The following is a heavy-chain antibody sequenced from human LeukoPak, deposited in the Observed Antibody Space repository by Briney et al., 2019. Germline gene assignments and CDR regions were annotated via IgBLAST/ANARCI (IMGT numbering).Heavy chain of an antibody. CDR1: GYTFPRYY. D-gene: IGHD6-13*01. CDR2: INPNSGGT. CDR3: ARYSSSGGGDY. V-gene: IGHV1-2*02. J-gene: IGHJ4*02. Sequence: ASVKDSCQASGYTFPRYYMHWVRQAPGQGLEWMGWINPNSGGTNYAQKFQGRVTMTRDTSISTAYMELSRLRSDDTAVYYCARYSSSGGGDYWGQGTLVTVSS.